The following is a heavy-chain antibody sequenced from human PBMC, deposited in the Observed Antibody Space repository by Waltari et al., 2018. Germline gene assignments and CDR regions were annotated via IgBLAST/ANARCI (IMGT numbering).Heavy chain of an antibody. CDR2: ISSSSSTI. Sequence: EVQLVESGGGLVQPGGSLRLSCAASGFTFSSYSMNWVRQAPGKGLEWVSYISSSSSTIYYADSLKGRFTISRDNAKNALYLQMNSLRAEDTAVYYCARDGGRVAAYFDYWGQGTLVTVSS. CDR1: GFTFSSYS. J-gene: IGHJ4*02. CDR3: ARDGGRVAAYFDY. V-gene: IGHV3-48*04. D-gene: IGHD6-19*01.